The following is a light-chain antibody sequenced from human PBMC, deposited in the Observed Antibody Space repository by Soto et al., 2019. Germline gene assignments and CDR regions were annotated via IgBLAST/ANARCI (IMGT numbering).Light chain of an antibody. CDR2: DVS. Sequence: QSVLTQPASVSGSPGQSITISCTGTSSDVGGYNYVSWYQHHPGKAPKLMIYDVSYRPSGVSNRFSGSKSGNTASLTISDLQAEDEADYYCSSYTDSGTVIFGGGTKLTVL. V-gene: IGLV2-14*03. J-gene: IGLJ2*01. CDR1: SSDVGGYNY. CDR3: SSYTDSGTVI.